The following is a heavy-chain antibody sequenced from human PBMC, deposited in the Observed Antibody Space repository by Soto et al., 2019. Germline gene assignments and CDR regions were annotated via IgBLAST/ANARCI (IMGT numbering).Heavy chain of an antibody. CDR2: IYYSGST. CDR1: GGSISSSSYY. Sequence: PSETLSLTCTVSGGSISSSSYYWGWIRQPPGKGLEWIGYIYYSGSTNYNPSLKSRVTISVDTSKNQFSLKLSSVTAADTAVYYCARDRSGTTQLDYYYYYMDVWGKGTTVTVSS. CDR3: ARDRSGTTQLDYYYYYMDV. V-gene: IGHV4-61*01. D-gene: IGHD1-1*01. J-gene: IGHJ6*03.